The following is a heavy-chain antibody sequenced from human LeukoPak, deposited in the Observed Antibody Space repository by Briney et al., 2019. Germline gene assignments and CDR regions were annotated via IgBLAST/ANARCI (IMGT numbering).Heavy chain of an antibody. CDR3: ARNIRSYDFWSGPITWFDP. V-gene: IGHV1-2*02. CDR2: INPNSGGT. D-gene: IGHD3-3*01. CDR1: GYTFTGYY. Sequence: GASVKVSCKASGYTFTGYYIHWVRQAPGQGLEWKGWINPNSGGTTYAQKFQGRVTMTRDTSISTAYMDLSRLTSDDTAVYYCARNIRSYDFWSGPITWFDPWGQGTLVTVSS. J-gene: IGHJ5*02.